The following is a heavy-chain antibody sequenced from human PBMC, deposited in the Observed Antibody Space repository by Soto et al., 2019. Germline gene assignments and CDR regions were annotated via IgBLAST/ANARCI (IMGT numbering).Heavy chain of an antibody. J-gene: IGHJ6*02. Sequence: QVQLVESGGGVGQPGRSLRLSCAASGFTFSSYGMHWVRQAPGKGLEWVAVIWYDGSNKYYADSVKGRFTISRDNSKNTLYLQMNSLRAEDTAVYYCARGGDYYYGMDVWGQGTTVTVSS. CDR3: ARGGDYYYGMDV. CDR1: GFTFSSYG. CDR2: IWYDGSNK. V-gene: IGHV3-33*01.